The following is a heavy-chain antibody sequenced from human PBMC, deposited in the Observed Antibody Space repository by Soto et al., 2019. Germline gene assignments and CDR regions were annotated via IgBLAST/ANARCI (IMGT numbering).Heavy chain of an antibody. J-gene: IGHJ4*02. CDR3: AKAPWQLVHKLYYFDY. Sequence: GGSLRLSCAASGFTFSSYGMHWVRQAPGKGLEWVAVISYDGSNKYYADSVKGRFTISRDNSKNTLYLQMNSLRAEDTAVYYCAKAPWQLVHKLYYFDYWGQGTLVTVSS. CDR1: GFTFSSYG. V-gene: IGHV3-30*18. CDR2: ISYDGSNK. D-gene: IGHD6-6*01.